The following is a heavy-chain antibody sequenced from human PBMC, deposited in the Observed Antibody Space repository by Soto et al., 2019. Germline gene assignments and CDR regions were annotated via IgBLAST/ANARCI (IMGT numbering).Heavy chain of an antibody. D-gene: IGHD5-18*01. CDR3: ASPSSGYSYPYYYYGMDV. Sequence: GASVKVSCKASGYTFTGYYMHWVRQAPGQGLEWMGWINPNSGGTNYAQKFQGRVTMTRDTSISTAYMELSRLRSDDTAVYYCASPSSGYSYPYYYYGMDVWGQGTTVTVSS. J-gene: IGHJ6*02. CDR2: INPNSGGT. CDR1: GYTFTGYY. V-gene: IGHV1-2*02.